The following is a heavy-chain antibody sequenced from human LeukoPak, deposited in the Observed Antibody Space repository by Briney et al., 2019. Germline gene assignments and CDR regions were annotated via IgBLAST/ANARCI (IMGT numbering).Heavy chain of an antibody. J-gene: IGHJ6*04. CDR3: TKYHSEVRGQGYHYFMDV. D-gene: IGHD2-21*01. CDR2: IRYDGSNK. CDR1: GFSFSSYD. Sequence: GGFLSLSCVASGFSFSSYDMQWVRQAPGKGLEWVAFIRYDGSNKYYADSVKGRFTISRDNPRNTLYLQMDSLRAEDTAVYYCTKYHSEVRGQGYHYFMDVWGKGTTVTVSS. V-gene: IGHV3-30*02.